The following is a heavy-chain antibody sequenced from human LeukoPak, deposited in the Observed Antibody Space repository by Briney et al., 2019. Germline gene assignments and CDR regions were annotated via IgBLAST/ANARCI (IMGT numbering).Heavy chain of an antibody. Sequence: GGSLRLSCAASGFTFSSYAMSWVRQAPGKGLEWVSAISGSGGSTYYADSVKGRFTISRDNSKNTLYLQMNSLRAEDTAGYYCARPPPPYYYDSSGYSFDYGGQEPLAPVPS. CDR3: ARPPPPYYYDSSGYSFDY. J-gene: IGHJ4*02. CDR1: GFTFSSYA. CDR2: ISGSGGST. V-gene: IGHV3-23*01. D-gene: IGHD3-22*01.